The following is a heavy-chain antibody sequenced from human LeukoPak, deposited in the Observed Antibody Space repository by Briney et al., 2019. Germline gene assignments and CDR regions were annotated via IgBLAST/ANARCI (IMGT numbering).Heavy chain of an antibody. J-gene: IGHJ6*03. CDR1: GGSISSSNW. CDR2: IYHSGST. D-gene: IGHD4-23*01. Sequence: SGTLSLTCAVSGGSISSSNWWSWVRQPPGKGLEWIGEIYHSGSTNYNPSLKSRVTISVDKSKNQFSLKLSSVTAADTAVYYCARRNSDYYYYYMDVWGKGTTVTVSS. CDR3: ARRNSDYYYYYMDV. V-gene: IGHV4-4*02.